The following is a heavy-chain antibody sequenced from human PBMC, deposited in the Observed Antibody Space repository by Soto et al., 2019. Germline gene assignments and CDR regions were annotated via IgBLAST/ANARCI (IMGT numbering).Heavy chain of an antibody. CDR2: LKPRSGGT. V-gene: IGHV1-2*02. CDR1: GYTFTGNY. J-gene: IGHJ4*02. Sequence: QVQLVQSGAEVKKPGASVKVSCKASGYTFTGNYIHWVRQAPGQGPEWMAWLKPRSGGTDYAKKFQGRVTITRDTSITTAYLDLSRLTSDDTAMYYCVRGGGVDVVTPTRVVFDYWGQGTLLTVSS. CDR3: VRGGGVDVVTPTRVVFDY. D-gene: IGHD2-21*02.